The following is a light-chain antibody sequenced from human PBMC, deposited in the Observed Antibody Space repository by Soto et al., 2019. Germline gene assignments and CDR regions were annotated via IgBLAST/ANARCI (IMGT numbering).Light chain of an antibody. CDR3: QQHGSSPWT. J-gene: IGKJ1*01. CDR1: QSVSSTY. Sequence: ETVLTQSPGTLSLSPGERAILSCRASQSVSSTYLAWYQQKPGQAPRLLIYGASSRATGIPDRFSGSGSGTDFTLTIGSLEPEDFAVYYCQQHGSSPWTFGQGTKVDIK. CDR2: GAS. V-gene: IGKV3-20*01.